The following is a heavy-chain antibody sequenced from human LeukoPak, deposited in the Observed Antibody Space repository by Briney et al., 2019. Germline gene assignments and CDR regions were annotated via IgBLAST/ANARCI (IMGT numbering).Heavy chain of an antibody. Sequence: PGGSLRLSCAASGFTFSSYWMHWVRQAPGKGLVWVSRINSDGSSTSYADSVKGRFTISRDNAKNTLYLQMNSLRAEDTAVYYCASLSSSSPPWDVWGKGTTVTVSS. V-gene: IGHV3-74*01. CDR1: GFTFSSYW. CDR2: INSDGSST. J-gene: IGHJ6*04. CDR3: ASLSSSSPPWDV. D-gene: IGHD6-6*01.